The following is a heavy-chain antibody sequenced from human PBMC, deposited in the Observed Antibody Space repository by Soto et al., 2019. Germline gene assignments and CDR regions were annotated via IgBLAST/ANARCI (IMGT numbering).Heavy chain of an antibody. D-gene: IGHD6-25*01. CDR1: AGSIGSGTYY. V-gene: IGHV4-31*03. CDR3: ARGYSSDYYYSGLDV. Sequence: SETLSLTCTASAGSIGSGTYYWSWIRQHPGKGLECIGYIYHSGSTYYNPSLESRVTISVDTSKSQFSLSLSSVTAADTAVYYCARGYSSDYYYSGLDVWGQGTTVTVSS. J-gene: IGHJ6*02. CDR2: IYHSGST.